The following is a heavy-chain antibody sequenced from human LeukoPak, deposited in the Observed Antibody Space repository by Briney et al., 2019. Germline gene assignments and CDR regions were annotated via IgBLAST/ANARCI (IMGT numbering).Heavy chain of an antibody. CDR3: ARVDRTGGTYSRAFDM. CDR2: ISSSSSYI. V-gene: IGHV3-21*01. CDR1: GFTFSSYS. J-gene: IGHJ3*02. D-gene: IGHD1-26*01. Sequence: PGGSLRLSCAASGFTFSSYSMNWVRQAPGKGLEWVSSISSSSSYIYYADSVKGRFTISRDNAKNSLDLQMNSLRAEDTAVYYCARVDRTGGTYSRAFDMWGQGTMVTVSS.